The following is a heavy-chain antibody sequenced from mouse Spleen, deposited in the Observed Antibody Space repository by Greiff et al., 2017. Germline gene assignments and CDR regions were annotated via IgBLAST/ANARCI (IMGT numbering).Heavy chain of an antibody. V-gene: IGHV5-9-1*01. CDR3: ARQKTIAAWFAY. J-gene: IGHJ3*01. D-gene: IGHD2-12*01. CDR2: ISSGGSYT. CDR1: GFTFSSYA. Sequence: EVMLVESGGGLVKPGGSLKLSCAASGFTFSSYAMSWVRQTPGKRLEWVATISSGGSYTYYPDSVKGRFTISRDNAKNTLYLQMSSLRSEDTAMYYCARQKTIAAWFAYWGQGTLVTVSA.